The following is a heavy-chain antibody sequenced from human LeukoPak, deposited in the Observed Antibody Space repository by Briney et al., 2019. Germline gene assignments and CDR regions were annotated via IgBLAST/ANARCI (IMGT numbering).Heavy chain of an antibody. CDR2: ISSTSSTI. V-gene: IGHV3-48*01. Sequence: GGSLRLSCAASGLTFSTYAMTWVRQAPGKGLEWVSYISSTSSTIYYADSVRGRFTISRDNARTSLYLQINSLRAEDMAVYYCARVRSGTYYDYWGQGTLVTVSS. CDR3: ARVRSGTYYDY. D-gene: IGHD1-26*01. CDR1: GLTFSTYA. J-gene: IGHJ4*02.